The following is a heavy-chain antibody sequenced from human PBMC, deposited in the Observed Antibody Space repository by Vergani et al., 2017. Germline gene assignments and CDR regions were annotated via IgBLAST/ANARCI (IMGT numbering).Heavy chain of an antibody. V-gene: IGHV1-18*01. Sequence: QVQLVQSGAEVKKPGASVKVSCKASGYTFTSYGISWVRQAPGQGLEWMGWISAYNGNKNYAKKLQGRVTMTRDTSTSTAYMELRSLRSDDTAVYYCASYLYSRGWPLWVDPWGQGTLVTVSS. D-gene: IGHD6-19*01. CDR3: ASYLYSRGWPLWVDP. CDR1: GYTFTSYG. J-gene: IGHJ5*02. CDR2: ISAYNGNK.